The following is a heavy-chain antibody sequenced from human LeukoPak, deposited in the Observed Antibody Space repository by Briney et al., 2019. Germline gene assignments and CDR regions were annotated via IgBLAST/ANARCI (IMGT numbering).Heavy chain of an antibody. CDR1: GGSISSSSSY. Sequence: SETLSLTCSVSGGSISSSSSYWGWIRQPPGKGLEWIGSIYYSGSSFDNPALKSRVTISVDTSKNQFSLKLSSVTAADTAVYYCARGCPPQGGSSCGFSFDYWGQGTLVTVSS. J-gene: IGHJ4*02. CDR2: IYYSGSS. D-gene: IGHD6-13*01. CDR3: ARGCPPQGGSSCGFSFDY. V-gene: IGHV4-39*01.